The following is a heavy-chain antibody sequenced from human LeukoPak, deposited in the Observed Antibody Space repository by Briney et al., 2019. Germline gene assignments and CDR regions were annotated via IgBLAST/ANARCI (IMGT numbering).Heavy chain of an antibody. CDR2: ISSSGSTK. V-gene: IGHV3-48*03. CDR1: GFTYSSYE. D-gene: IGHD3-10*01. CDR3: ARVGWFGETLCGMDV. Sequence: GGSLRLSCAASGFTYSSYEMNWVRQAPGKGLEWVSYISSSGSTKYYADSVRGRFTISRDNAKNSLYLQMNSLRADDTAIYYCARVGWFGETLCGMDVWGQGTTVTVSS. J-gene: IGHJ6*02.